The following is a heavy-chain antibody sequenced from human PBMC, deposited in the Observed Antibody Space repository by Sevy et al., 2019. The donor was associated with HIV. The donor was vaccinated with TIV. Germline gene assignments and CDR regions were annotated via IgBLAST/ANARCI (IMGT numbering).Heavy chain of an antibody. CDR3: ARAGGWGNINHSNQILDI. V-gene: IGHV3-7*01. J-gene: IGHJ3*02. CDR2: IDQHGSDK. Sequence: GGSLRLSCAASEFIFTGYWMNWVRQAPGKGLEWVAHIDQHGSDKRYVDSVRGRFTISRDNANNFLYLQMSSLRADDTAVYYCARAGGWGNINHSNQILDIWGHGTKVTVSS. D-gene: IGHD3-16*01. CDR1: EFIFTGYW.